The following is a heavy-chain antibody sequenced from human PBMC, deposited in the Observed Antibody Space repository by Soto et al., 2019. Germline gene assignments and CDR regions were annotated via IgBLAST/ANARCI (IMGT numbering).Heavy chain of an antibody. J-gene: IGHJ4*02. D-gene: IGHD2-21*02. CDR2: VNPSGGHT. CDR3: ARGGHVVVVTAALDY. CDR1: GDTFTDYY. Sequence: QVQLMQSGAEVKKPGASVKVSCKASGDTFTDYYIHWVRQAPGQGLEWMGTVNPSGGHTTYAQHCLGRVPRTRDTSTRTLYMELTSLTSDDTAIYCCARGGHVVVVTAALDYWGQGTLVTVSS. V-gene: IGHV1-46*01.